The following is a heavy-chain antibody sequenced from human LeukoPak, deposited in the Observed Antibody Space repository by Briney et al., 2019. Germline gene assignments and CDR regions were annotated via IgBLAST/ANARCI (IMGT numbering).Heavy chain of an antibody. Sequence: GASVKVSCKASGYTFTSYAMNWVRQAPRQGLEWMGWINTNTGNPTYAQGFTGQFLFSLDTSVSTAYLQISSLKAEDTAVYYCAKIVGATPGDYYYYGMDVWGQGTTVTVSS. V-gene: IGHV7-4-1*02. J-gene: IGHJ6*02. CDR2: INTNTGNP. CDR1: GYTFTSYA. CDR3: AKIVGATPGDYYYYGMDV. D-gene: IGHD1-26*01.